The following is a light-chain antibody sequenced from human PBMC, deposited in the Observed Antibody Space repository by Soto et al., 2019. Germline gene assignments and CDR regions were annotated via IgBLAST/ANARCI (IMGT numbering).Light chain of an antibody. CDR1: QSISSY. CDR3: QQSYSTPQT. V-gene: IGKV1-39*01. Sequence: DIQMIQSPAALSKSIGDRVTITCRASQSISSYLNWYQQKPGKAPKLLIYAASSLQSGVPSRFSGSGSGTDFTLTISSLQPEDFATYYCQQSYSTPQTFGHGTKVDIK. J-gene: IGKJ1*01. CDR2: AAS.